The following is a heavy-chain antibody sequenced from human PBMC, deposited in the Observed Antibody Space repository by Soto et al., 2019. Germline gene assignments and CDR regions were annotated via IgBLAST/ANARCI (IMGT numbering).Heavy chain of an antibody. V-gene: IGHV3-49*03. CDR3: GRGGAWDVSDC. CDR2: IRTNVFGATT. CDR1: GFTFGDYG. D-gene: IGHD1-26*01. Sequence: EVQLVESGGGLEQPGRSLRLACTASGFTFGDYGVSWIRQAPGKGLEWVGFIRTNVFGATTKYAASVKDRFIISRDDSKGIAYLQMNSLRTEDTAVYYCGRGGAWDVSDCWGQGTLVTVSS. J-gene: IGHJ4*02.